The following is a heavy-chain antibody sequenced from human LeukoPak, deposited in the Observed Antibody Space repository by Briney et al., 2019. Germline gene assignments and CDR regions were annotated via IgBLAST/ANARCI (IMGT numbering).Heavy chain of an antibody. J-gene: IGHJ4*02. CDR2: FDPEDGET. CDR1: GYTLTELS. D-gene: IGHD4-23*01. Sequence: ASVKVSCKVSGYTLTELSMHWVRQAPGKGLEWMGDFDPEDGETIYAQKFQGRVTMTEDTSTDTAYMEPSSLRSEDTAVYYCATEKEDYGGNGGLGYWGQGTLVTVSS. CDR3: ATEKEDYGGNGGLGY. V-gene: IGHV1-24*01.